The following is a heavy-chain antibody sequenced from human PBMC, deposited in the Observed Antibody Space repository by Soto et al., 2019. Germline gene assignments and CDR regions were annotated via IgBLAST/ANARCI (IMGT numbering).Heavy chain of an antibody. J-gene: IGHJ3*02. CDR3: ARYLYSSSSDAFDI. Sequence: SETLALTCTVSGGSISSYYWSWIRQPPGKGLEWIGYIYYSGSTNYNPSLKSRVTISVDTSKNQFSLKLSSVTAADTAVYYCARYLYSSSSDAFDIWGQGTMVTVSS. CDR2: IYYSGST. V-gene: IGHV4-59*01. D-gene: IGHD6-13*01. CDR1: GGSISSYY.